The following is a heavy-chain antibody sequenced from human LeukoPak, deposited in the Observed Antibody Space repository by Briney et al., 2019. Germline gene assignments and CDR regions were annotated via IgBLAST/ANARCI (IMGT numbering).Heavy chain of an antibody. Sequence: SETLSLTCTVSGASITTYYWNWIRQPPGKGLEWIGYIYYSGSTNYNPSLTSRVTISLDTSKNQFSLHLISVTAADTAVYYCARDWELGYWGQGTLVTVSS. CDR2: IYYSGST. CDR3: ARDWELGY. CDR1: GASITTYY. D-gene: IGHD1-26*01. J-gene: IGHJ4*02. V-gene: IGHV4-59*01.